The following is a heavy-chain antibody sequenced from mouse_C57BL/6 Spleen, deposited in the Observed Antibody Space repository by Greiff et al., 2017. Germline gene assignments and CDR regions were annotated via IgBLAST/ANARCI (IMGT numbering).Heavy chain of an antibody. CDR2: INPYNGDT. CDR1: GYSFTGYF. Sequence: VQLQQSGPELVKPGDSVKISCKASGYSFTGYFMNWVMQSHGKSLEWIGRINPYNGDTFYNQKFKGKATLAVDKSSSTAHMELRSLTSEDSAVYYCAREPFSDHDEGYYCAMDYWGQGTSVTVSS. CDR3: AREPFSDHDEGYYCAMDY. V-gene: IGHV1-20*01. J-gene: IGHJ4*01. D-gene: IGHD2-4*01.